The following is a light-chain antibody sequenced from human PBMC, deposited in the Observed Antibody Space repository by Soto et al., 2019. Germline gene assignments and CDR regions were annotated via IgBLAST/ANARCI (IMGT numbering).Light chain of an antibody. CDR2: EGS. CDR1: SSDVGSYNL. J-gene: IGLJ1*01. CDR3: CSYAGSSTLFV. V-gene: IGLV2-23*01. Sequence: QSALTQPASVSGSPGQSITISCTGTSSDVGSYNLVSWYQQHPGKAPKLMIYEGSKRPSGVSNRFSGSKSGNTASLTISGRQAEDEADYYCCSYAGSSTLFVCGTGTKLTVL.